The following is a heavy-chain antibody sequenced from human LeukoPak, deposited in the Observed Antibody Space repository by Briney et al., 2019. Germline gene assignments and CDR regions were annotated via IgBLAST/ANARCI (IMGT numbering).Heavy chain of an antibody. Sequence: GGSLRLSCLASGFTFRRSGLHWVRQAPGKGLEWVAGISHDGNDKYSADFVEGRFTISRDTSNNTLYLQVSSLTTEDTAVYYCAKAQGTLVNFYAYGLDVWGHGILVTVSS. J-gene: IGHJ6*02. CDR1: GFTFRRSG. D-gene: IGHD3-22*01. V-gene: IGHV3-30*18. CDR3: AKAQGTLVNFYAYGLDV. CDR2: ISHDGNDK.